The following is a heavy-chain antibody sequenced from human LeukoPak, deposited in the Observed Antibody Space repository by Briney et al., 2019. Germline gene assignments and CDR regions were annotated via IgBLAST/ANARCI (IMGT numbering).Heavy chain of an antibody. D-gene: IGHD6-25*01. CDR1: GGSFSGYY. Sequence: PSETLSLTCAVYGGSFSGYYWSWIRQPPGKGLEWIGEINHSGSTNYNPSLKSRVTISVDTSKNQFSLKLSSVTAADTAAYYCARLRGQRSNYYYYYMDVWGKGTTVTVSS. V-gene: IGHV4-34*01. CDR2: INHSGST. J-gene: IGHJ6*03. CDR3: ARLRGQRSNYYYYYMDV.